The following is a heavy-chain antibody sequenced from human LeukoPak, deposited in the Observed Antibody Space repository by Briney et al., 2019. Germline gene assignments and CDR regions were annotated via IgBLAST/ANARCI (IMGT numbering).Heavy chain of an antibody. CDR2: INPSGGST. CDR1: GYTFTSYY. J-gene: IGHJ3*02. Sequence: ASVKVSCKASGYTFTSYYMHWVRQAPGQGLEWMGIINPSGGSTSYAQKFQGRVTMTSDMSTSTVYMELSSLRSEDTAVYYCATQHHYYDSSGYYAYAFDIWGQGTMVTVSS. CDR3: ATQHHYYDSSGYYAYAFDI. V-gene: IGHV1-46*01. D-gene: IGHD3-22*01.